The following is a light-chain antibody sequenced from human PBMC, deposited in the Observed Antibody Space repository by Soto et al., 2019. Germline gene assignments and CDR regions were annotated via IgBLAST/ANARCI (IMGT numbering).Light chain of an antibody. Sequence: QSALTQPPSASGSPGQSVTISCTGTSSDIGGYNFVSWYQQHPGKAPKLIIYEVNKRPSGVPDRFSGSKSGNTASLTVSGXQAXXXXXXXCSSYAGTNNLGVFGGGTKLTVL. J-gene: IGLJ3*02. CDR3: SSYAGTNNLGV. CDR1: SSDIGGYNF. V-gene: IGLV2-8*01. CDR2: EVN.